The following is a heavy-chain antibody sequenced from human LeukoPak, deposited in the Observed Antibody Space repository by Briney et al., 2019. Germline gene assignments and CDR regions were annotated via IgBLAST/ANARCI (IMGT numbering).Heavy chain of an antibody. CDR1: GFTFSTYG. V-gene: IGHV3-30*18. CDR2: ISYDGSTK. J-gene: IGHJ4*02. Sequence: GGSLRLSCTASGFTFSTYGMHWVRQAPGKGLEWVTLISYDGSTKYYSDSVKGRFTLSRDNSKNTLYLQMNSLRAEDTALYYCAKPHFDYWGQGTLVTVSS. CDR3: AKPHFDY.